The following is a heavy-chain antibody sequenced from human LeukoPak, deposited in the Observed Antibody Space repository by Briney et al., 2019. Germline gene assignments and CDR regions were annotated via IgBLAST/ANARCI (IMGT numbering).Heavy chain of an antibody. D-gene: IGHD3-16*02. CDR2: INPNSGGT. CDR3: ARADLHVYVGGSYRPNNWFAP. J-gene: IGHJ5*02. CDR1: GYTFTGYY. Sequence: ASVKVSCKASGYTFTGYYMHWVRQAPGQGLEWMGWINPNSGGTNYAQKFQGRVTMTRDTSISTAYMELSRLRSDDTAVYYCARADLHVYVGGSYRPNNWFAPWAREPWSPSPQ. V-gene: IGHV1-2*02.